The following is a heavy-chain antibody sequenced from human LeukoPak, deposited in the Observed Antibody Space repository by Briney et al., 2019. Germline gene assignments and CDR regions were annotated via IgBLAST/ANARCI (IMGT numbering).Heavy chain of an antibody. D-gene: IGHD5-24*01. CDR1: GSSFTSYW. V-gene: IGHV5-51*01. CDR3: AAQPRDGYNSFDY. J-gene: IGHJ4*02. Sequence: GASRQISCKGSGSSFTSYWIGWVRPLPGKGLEWMGIIYPGDSDTRYSPSFQGQVTISADKSNSTPYLQWSSLKASDTAMYYCAAQPRDGYNSFDYWGQGTLVTVSS. CDR2: IYPGDSDT.